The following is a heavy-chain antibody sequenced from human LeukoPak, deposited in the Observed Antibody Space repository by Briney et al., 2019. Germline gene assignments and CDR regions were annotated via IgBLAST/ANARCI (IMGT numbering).Heavy chain of an antibody. CDR1: GGSICSGGHY. V-gene: IGHV4-31*11. CDR3: ARVSDPGVASGYLDY. Sequence: PSETLSLTCAVSGGSICSGGHYWSWIRQHPGKGLEWVGYIFYSGSTYYNLSLKSRVLISVDTSKSQFSLKLSSVTAADTAVYYCARVSDPGVASGYLDYWGQGALVTVSS. CDR2: IFYSGST. D-gene: IGHD2-15*01. J-gene: IGHJ4*03.